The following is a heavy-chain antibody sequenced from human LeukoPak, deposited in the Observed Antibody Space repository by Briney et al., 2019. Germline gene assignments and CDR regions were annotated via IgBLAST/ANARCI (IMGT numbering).Heavy chain of an antibody. CDR3: ANLGGRRGPFGY. J-gene: IGHJ4*02. CDR1: GFTFSSYW. CDR2: IKQDGSEK. V-gene: IGHV3-7*01. D-gene: IGHD1-26*01. Sequence: GGSLRLSCAASGFTFSSYWMSWVRQVPGKGLEWVANIKQDGSEKYYVDSLKGRFTISRDNAKNSLYLQMNSLRAEDTAVYYCANLGGRRGPFGYWGQGTLVTVSS.